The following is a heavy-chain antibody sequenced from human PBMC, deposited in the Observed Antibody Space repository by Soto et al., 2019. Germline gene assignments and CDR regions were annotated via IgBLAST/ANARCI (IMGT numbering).Heavy chain of an antibody. CDR3: ARGGEMATASDY. CDR1: GFTFSSYE. V-gene: IGHV3-48*03. Sequence: PGGSLRLSCAASGFTFSSYEMNWVRQAPGKGLEWVSYISSSGSTIYYADSVKGRFTISRDNAKNSLYLQMNSLRAEDTAVYYCARGGEMATASDYWGQGTLVTVSS. D-gene: IGHD5-18*01. J-gene: IGHJ4*02. CDR2: ISSSGSTI.